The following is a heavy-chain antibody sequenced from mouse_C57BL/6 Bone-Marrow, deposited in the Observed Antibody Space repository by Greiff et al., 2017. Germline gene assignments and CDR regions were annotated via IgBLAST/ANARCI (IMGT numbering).Heavy chain of an antibody. CDR1: GYTFTSYG. Sequence: VQLQQSGAELARPGASVKLSCKASGYTFTSYGISWVKQSTGQGLEWIGEIYPRSGNTYYNEKFKGKATLTADKSSSTAYMELRSLTSEDSAVYFCARIGYGSSYAMDYWGQGTSVTVSS. D-gene: IGHD1-1*01. J-gene: IGHJ4*01. CDR3: ARIGYGSSYAMDY. V-gene: IGHV1-81*01. CDR2: IYPRSGNT.